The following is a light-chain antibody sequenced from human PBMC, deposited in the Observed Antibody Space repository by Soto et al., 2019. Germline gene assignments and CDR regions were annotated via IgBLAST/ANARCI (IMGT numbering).Light chain of an antibody. CDR2: DVT. CDR3: SSYTSSSTRV. J-gene: IGLJ1*01. CDR1: SSDVGSYDY. V-gene: IGLV2-14*03. Sequence: QSALTQPASVSGSPGQSITISCTGTSSDVGSYDYVSWYQHHPGKAPKLMIYDVTNRPSGVSNRFSGSKSGNTASLTISGLQAEDEADYYCSSYTSSSTRVFGTGTKSPS.